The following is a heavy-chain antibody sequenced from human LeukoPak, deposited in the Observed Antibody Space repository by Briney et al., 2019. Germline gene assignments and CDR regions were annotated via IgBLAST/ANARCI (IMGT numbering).Heavy chain of an antibody. D-gene: IGHD3-16*01. CDR1: GYSFSSYW. CDR3: AKGDGGFAH. J-gene: IGHJ4*02. Sequence: GESLKIPCKASGYSFSSYWIGWMRQMPGKGLEWMGVIYPADSDTRYSPSFQGQVTISADKSISTAYLQWSSLRASDTAVYYCAKGDGGFAHWGQGTLVTVSS. V-gene: IGHV5-51*01. CDR2: IYPADSDT.